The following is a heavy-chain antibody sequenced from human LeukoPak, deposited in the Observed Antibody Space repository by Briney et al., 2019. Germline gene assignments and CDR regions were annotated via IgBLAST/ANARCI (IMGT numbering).Heavy chain of an antibody. J-gene: IGHJ5*02. Sequence: GGSLRLSCAASGFTFSSYAMNWVRQAPGKGLVWVSRINSDGSSTSYADSVKGRFTISRDDSKNTLYLQMNSLRAEDTAVYYCAKTRPGYNWFDPWGQGTLVTVSS. CDR1: GFTFSSYA. V-gene: IGHV3-23*01. CDR2: INSDGSST. D-gene: IGHD6-6*01. CDR3: AKTRPGYNWFDP.